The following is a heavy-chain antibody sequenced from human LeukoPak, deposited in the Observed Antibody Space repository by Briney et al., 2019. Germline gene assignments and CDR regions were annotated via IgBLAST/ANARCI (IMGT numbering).Heavy chain of an antibody. Sequence: PGGSLRLSCAASGFTFDDYAMHWVRQAPGKGLEWVSGISWNSGSIGYADSVKGRFTISRDNAKNSLYLQMNSLRAEDTALYYCAKDLGSSGKKTFDYWGQGTLVTVSS. J-gene: IGHJ4*02. CDR1: GFTFDDYA. D-gene: IGHD6-13*01. V-gene: IGHV3-9*01. CDR3: AKDLGSSGKKTFDY. CDR2: ISWNSGSI.